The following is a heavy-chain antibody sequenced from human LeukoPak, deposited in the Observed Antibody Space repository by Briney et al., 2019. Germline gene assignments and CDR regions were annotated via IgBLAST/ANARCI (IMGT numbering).Heavy chain of an antibody. D-gene: IGHD1-1*01. V-gene: IGHV4-38-2*02. J-gene: IGHJ6*03. CDR3: ARNAADGTTYYYYYYMDV. Sequence: PSETLSLTCTVSGYSISSGYYWGWIRQPPGKGLEWIGSIYHSGSTYYNPSLKSRVTISVDTSKNQFSLKLSSVTAADTAVYYCARNAADGTTYYYYYYMDVWGKGTTVTVSS. CDR2: IYHSGST. CDR1: GYSISSGYY.